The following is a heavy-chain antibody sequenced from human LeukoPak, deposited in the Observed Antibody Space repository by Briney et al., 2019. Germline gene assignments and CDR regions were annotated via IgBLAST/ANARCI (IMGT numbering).Heavy chain of an antibody. V-gene: IGHV3-30-3*01. D-gene: IGHD3-16*01. CDR3: ARHWGGDY. Sequence: GGSLRLSCAASGFTFSSYSMHWVRQAPGKGLEWVAFISYDGSNEYYADSVKARFTISRDNSKNTLYLQMNSLRAEDTAVYYCARHWGGDYWGQGTLVTVSS. CDR1: GFTFSSYS. CDR2: ISYDGSNE. J-gene: IGHJ4*02.